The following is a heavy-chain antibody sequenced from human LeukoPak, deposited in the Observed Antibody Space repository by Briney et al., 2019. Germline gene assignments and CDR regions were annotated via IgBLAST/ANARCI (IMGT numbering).Heavy chain of an antibody. J-gene: IGHJ4*02. CDR2: IHSGGST. CDR1: GFTVSSNY. CDR3: ARVRGSWYVDY. Sequence: PGGSLRLSCAASGFTVSSNYMSWVRQAPGKGLECVSVIHSGGSTYYADSVKGRFTISRDSAKNTLYLQMNSLRAEDTAVYYCARVRGSWYVDYCGQATLVTVSS. D-gene: IGHD6-13*01. V-gene: IGHV3-53*01.